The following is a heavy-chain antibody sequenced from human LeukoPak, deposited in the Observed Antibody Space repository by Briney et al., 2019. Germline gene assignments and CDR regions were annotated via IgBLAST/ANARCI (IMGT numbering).Heavy chain of an antibody. D-gene: IGHD6-13*01. CDR2: IYPGDSDT. CDR1: GYSFTSYW. J-gene: IGHJ5*02. Sequence: GESLKISCKGSGYSFTSYWIGWVRQMPGKGLEWMGIIYPGDSDTRYSPSFQGQVTISADKSISTAYLQWSSLKASGTAMYYCARRLGSSSWYDWFDPWGQGTLVTVSS. CDR3: ARRLGSSSWYDWFDP. V-gene: IGHV5-51*01.